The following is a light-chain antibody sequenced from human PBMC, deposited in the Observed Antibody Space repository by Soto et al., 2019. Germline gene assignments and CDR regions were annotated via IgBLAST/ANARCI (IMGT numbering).Light chain of an antibody. J-gene: IGKJ1*01. Sequence: IRMTQSPSSFSASTGDRVTLTCRASQTISSWLAWYQQKPGKAPKLLIYKASTLKSGVPSRFSGSGSGTEFTLTISSLQPDDFATYYCQHYNSYSEAFGQGTKVDIK. V-gene: IGKV1-5*03. CDR3: QHYNSYSEA. CDR1: QTISSW. CDR2: KAS.